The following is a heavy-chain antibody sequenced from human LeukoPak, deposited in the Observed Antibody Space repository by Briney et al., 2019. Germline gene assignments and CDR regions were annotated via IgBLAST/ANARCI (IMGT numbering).Heavy chain of an antibody. CDR1: GFTFSSYG. CDR2: IRYDGSNK. V-gene: IGHV3-30*02. Sequence: GGSLRLSCAASGFTFSSYGMHWVRQAPGKGLEWVAFIRYDGSNKYYADSVKGRFTISRDNSKNTLYLQMNSLRAEDTAVYYCAKAPVYGDWAFDIWGQGTMVTVSS. D-gene: IGHD4-17*01. CDR3: AKAPVYGDWAFDI. J-gene: IGHJ3*02.